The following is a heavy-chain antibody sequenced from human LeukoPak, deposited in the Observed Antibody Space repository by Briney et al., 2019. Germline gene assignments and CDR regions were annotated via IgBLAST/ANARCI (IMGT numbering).Heavy chain of an antibody. D-gene: IGHD1-26*01. J-gene: IGHJ5*02. CDR3: ARGGNYWPQWWFDP. V-gene: IGHV4-59*01. Sequence: SETLSCTGSVSGVSSSTYYWSWIRHPPGKGLEWIIYIYYTSSTCYNPSLNSLVTMSLDASKNQFSMEPNSVNPTDTAVYYSARGGNYWPQWWFDPWGRGPLVSVSS. CDR2: IYYTSST. CDR1: GVSSSTYY.